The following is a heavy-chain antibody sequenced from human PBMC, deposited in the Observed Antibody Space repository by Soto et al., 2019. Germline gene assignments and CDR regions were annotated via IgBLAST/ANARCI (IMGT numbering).Heavy chain of an antibody. CDR3: AKALDTAMDPLDY. CDR2: ITDTGGDA. CDR1: GIPFGSRA. J-gene: IGHJ4*02. D-gene: IGHD5-18*01. Sequence: GSLRLSCVASGIPFGSRAMSWVRQAPGEGLEWVSTITDTGGDAKYADSVKGRFSISRDNSKNTVYPQMNSLSVQDTAVYYCAKALDTAMDPLDYWGQGTLVTVSS. V-gene: IGHV3-23*01.